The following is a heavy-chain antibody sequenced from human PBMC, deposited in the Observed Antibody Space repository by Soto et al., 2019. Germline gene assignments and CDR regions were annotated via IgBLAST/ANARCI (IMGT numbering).Heavy chain of an antibody. Sequence: PGGSLRLSCAASGFTFDDYTMHWVRQAPGKGLEWVSLISWDGGSTYYADSVKGRFTISRDNSKNSLYLQMNSLRTEDTALYYYEKDIRAAPGNYYSGRDVWGKGTTVTV. V-gene: IGHV3-43*01. J-gene: IGHJ6*04. CDR2: ISWDGGST. CDR3: EKDIRAAPGNYYSGRDV. CDR1: GFTFDDYT.